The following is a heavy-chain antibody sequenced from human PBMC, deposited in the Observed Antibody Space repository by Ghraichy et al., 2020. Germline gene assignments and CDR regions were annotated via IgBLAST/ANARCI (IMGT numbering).Heavy chain of an antibody. Sequence: ASVKVSCKASGYTFTSYGISWVRQAPGQGLEWMGWISAYNGNTNYAQKLQGRVTMTTDTSTSTAYMELRRLRSDDTAVYYCARDRFFRGSSSLYPPWRWGQGTLVTVSS. J-gene: IGHJ4*02. CDR1: GYTFTSYG. CDR2: ISAYNGNT. CDR3: ARDRFFRGSSSLYPPWR. V-gene: IGHV1-18*04. D-gene: IGHD6-13*01.